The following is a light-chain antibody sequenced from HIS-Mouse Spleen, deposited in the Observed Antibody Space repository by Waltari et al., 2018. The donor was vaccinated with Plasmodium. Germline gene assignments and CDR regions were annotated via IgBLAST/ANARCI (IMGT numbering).Light chain of an antibody. V-gene: IGKV3-11*01. CDR3: QQRSNWPRVLT. CDR1: QSVSSY. Sequence: ETVLTQSPSTLSLCPGDSLTISCRARQSVSSYLAWYQQNPGQAPRLLIYDASNRATGIPARFSGSGSGTDFTLTISSLEPEDFAVYYCQQRSNWPRVLTFGGGTKVEIK. J-gene: IGKJ4*01. CDR2: DAS.